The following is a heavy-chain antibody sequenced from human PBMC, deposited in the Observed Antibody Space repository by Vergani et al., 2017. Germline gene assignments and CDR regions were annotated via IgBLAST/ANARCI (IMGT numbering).Heavy chain of an antibody. Sequence: VQLLESGGGLVQPGGSRRLSCATSGFPFSDYGVHWVRQAPGKGLEWVSVISYDGNKKNYADSVKGRFTISRDNSKNTLYLEMNALRAEDTAVYYCARDFLTRVTTLDYYYMGVWGKGTTVTVSS. D-gene: IGHD1-1*01. J-gene: IGHJ6*03. CDR3: ARDFLTRVTTLDYYYMGV. CDR1: GFPFSDYG. CDR2: ISYDGNKK. V-gene: IGHV3-30*03.